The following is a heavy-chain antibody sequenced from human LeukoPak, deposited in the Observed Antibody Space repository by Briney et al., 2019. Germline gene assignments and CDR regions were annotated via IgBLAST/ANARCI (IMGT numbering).Heavy chain of an antibody. Sequence: SETLSLTCTVSGYSISSGYYWGWIRQPPGNGLEWIGSIYHSGSTYYNPSLKSRVTISVDTSKNQFSLKLSSVTAADTAVYYCARVDWFLHFDYWGQGTLVTVSS. CDR3: ARVDWFLHFDY. J-gene: IGHJ4*02. D-gene: IGHD3/OR15-3a*01. V-gene: IGHV4-38-2*02. CDR2: IYHSGST. CDR1: GYSISSGYY.